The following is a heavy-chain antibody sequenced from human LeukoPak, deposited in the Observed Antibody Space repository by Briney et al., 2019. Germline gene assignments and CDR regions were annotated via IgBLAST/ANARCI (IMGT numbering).Heavy chain of an antibody. V-gene: IGHV1-58*02. J-gene: IGHJ5*02. CDR2: IVLGSGNT. CDR3: AAQRGASLHDFWSTRLFDP. Sequence: SVKVSCKASGFTFHTSAMQWVRQARGQRLEWTGWIVLGSGNTVYSHKFHDRVIITRDMSTSTVYMELDSLGSEDTAVYYCAAQRGASLHDFWSTRLFDPWGQGTLVTVSS. CDR1: GFTFHTSA. D-gene: IGHD3-3*01.